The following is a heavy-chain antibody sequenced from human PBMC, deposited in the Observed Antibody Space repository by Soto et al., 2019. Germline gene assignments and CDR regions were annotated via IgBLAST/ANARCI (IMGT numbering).Heavy chain of an antibody. CDR1: GYTFINYD. CDR2: MNSDSGNT. D-gene: IGHD2-8*01. J-gene: IGHJ5*02. V-gene: IGHV1-8*01. Sequence: QVQLVQSGAEVKKPGASVKVSCKASGYTFINYDINWVRQATGQGLEWVGWMNSDSGNTGYAQNFQGRVTMTGNTSISSVYMELSSLTSEDTAVYYCARRRGSNGWFDLWGQGTLVTVSS. CDR3: ARRRGSNGWFDL.